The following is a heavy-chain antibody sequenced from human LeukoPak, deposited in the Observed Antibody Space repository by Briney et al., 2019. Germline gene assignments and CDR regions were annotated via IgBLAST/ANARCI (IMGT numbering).Heavy chain of an antibody. CDR1: GFTVSSNY. V-gene: IGHV3-66*01. CDR2: IYSGGST. Sequence: PGGSLRLSCAASGFTVSSNYMSWVRQAPGKGLEWVSVIYSGGSTFYANSLKGRFTISRDNSKNTLFLQMNSLRAEDTAVYYCARVQGTMVTTGYYYYYMDVWGKGTTVTISS. CDR3: ARVQGTMVTTGYYYYYMDV. J-gene: IGHJ6*03. D-gene: IGHD4-17*01.